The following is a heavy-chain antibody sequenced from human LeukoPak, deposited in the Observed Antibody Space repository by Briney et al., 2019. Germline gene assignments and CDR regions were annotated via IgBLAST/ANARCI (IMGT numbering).Heavy chain of an antibody. CDR1: GFTFSSYA. J-gene: IGHJ4*02. D-gene: IGHD2-15*01. CDR2: ISSNGGST. Sequence: GGSLRLSCAASGFTFSSYAMHWVRQAPGKGLEYVSAISSNGGSTYYANSVKGRFTISRDNSKNTLYLQMGSLRAEDTAVYYCAKDRCSGGNCYAGVFDYWGQGTLVAVSS. V-gene: IGHV3-64*01. CDR3: AKDRCSGGNCYAGVFDY.